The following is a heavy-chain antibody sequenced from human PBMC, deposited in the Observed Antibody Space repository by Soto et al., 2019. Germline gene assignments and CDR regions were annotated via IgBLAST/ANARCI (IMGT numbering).Heavy chain of an antibody. D-gene: IGHD1-7*01. CDR2: IVGSGDGT. Sequence: PGGSLRLSCAASGFTFSTYAMSWVRRAPGKGLERVAAIVGSGDGTYYADSVKGRFTISRDNAKNTLYLQMNSLRAEDTAVYYCARALPSGLELRGRYYYMDVWGKGTTVTVSS. V-gene: IGHV3-23*01. CDR3: ARALPSGLELRGRYYYMDV. CDR1: GFTFSTYA. J-gene: IGHJ6*03.